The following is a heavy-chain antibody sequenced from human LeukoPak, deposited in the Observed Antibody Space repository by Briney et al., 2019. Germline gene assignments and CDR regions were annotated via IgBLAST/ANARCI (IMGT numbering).Heavy chain of an antibody. CDR1: GFTFSGSA. CDR3: ISPLDIVVVPVERMAFDI. D-gene: IGHD2-2*03. J-gene: IGHJ3*02. Sequence: PGGSLRLSCAASGFTFSGSAVHWVRQASGKGLEWVGRIRGKANNYATAYGASVKGRFTISRNDSKNTAYLQMNSLKTEDTAVYYCISPLDIVVVPVERMAFDIWGQGTTVTVSS. CDR2: IRGKANNYAT. V-gene: IGHV3-73*01.